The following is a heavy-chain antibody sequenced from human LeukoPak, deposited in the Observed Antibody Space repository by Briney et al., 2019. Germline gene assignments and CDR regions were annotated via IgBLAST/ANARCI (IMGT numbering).Heavy chain of an antibody. CDR2: IYYSGST. V-gene: IGHV4-39*07. D-gene: IGHD5-24*01. CDR1: GDSISSNSYY. Sequence: SPSETLSLTCIVSGDSISSNSYYWGWIRQPPGKGLEWIGSIYYSGSTYYNPSLKSRVTISVDTSKNQFSLKLSSVTAADTAVYYCARDGGDGYNYFFDYWGQGTLVTVSS. CDR3: ARDGGDGYNYFFDY. J-gene: IGHJ4*02.